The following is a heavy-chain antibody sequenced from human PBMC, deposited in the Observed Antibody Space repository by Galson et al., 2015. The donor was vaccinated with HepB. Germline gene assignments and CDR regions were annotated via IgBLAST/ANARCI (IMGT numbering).Heavy chain of an antibody. V-gene: IGHV1-18*04. J-gene: IGHJ5*02. D-gene: IGHD1-7*01. CDR3: AAVKWNYGVADGTWFDP. Sequence: SVKVSCKAYGHSFTTYGFTWARKAPGQGLEWTGWISADKGHTDYAQKLQGRVTMTTNTSTTTAYMELRNLRSDDTAVYYCAAVKWNYGVADGTWFDPWGQGTLVTVSS. CDR2: ISADKGHT. CDR1: GHSFTTYG.